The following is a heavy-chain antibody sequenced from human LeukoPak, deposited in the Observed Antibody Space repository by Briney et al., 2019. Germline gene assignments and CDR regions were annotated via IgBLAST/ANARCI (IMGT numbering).Heavy chain of an antibody. Sequence: GSLRLSCAASGFTFSSHGMHWVRQAPGMGLEWVALILYDGSNEYYADSVQGRFTISRDSSRNTLYLQMNSLRAEDTAVYYCARDYYDSSGYYQTNFDYWGQGTLVTVSS. J-gene: IGHJ4*02. CDR3: ARDYYDSSGYYQTNFDY. CDR1: GFTFSSHG. D-gene: IGHD3-22*01. V-gene: IGHV3-30*03. CDR2: ILYDGSNE.